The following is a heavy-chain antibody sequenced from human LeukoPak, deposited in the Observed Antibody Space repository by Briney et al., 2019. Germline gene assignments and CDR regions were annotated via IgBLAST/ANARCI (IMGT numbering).Heavy chain of an antibody. J-gene: IGHJ3*02. D-gene: IGHD3-22*01. CDR2: ISSSGST. Sequence: SETLPLTCTVSGYSISSGDYYWSWIRQPAGKGLEWIGRISSSGSTNYNPPLKSRVTVSVDTSKNQFSLKLSSVTAADTAVYFCARGPYSYDSSGAFDIWGQGTMVTVSS. V-gene: IGHV4-61*02. CDR3: ARGPYSYDSSGAFDI. CDR1: GYSISSGDYY.